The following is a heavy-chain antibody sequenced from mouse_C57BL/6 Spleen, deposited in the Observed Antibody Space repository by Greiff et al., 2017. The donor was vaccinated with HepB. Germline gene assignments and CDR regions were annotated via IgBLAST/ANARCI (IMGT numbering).Heavy chain of an antibody. V-gene: IGHV1-69*01. CDR3: ARGTNGSSSGFAY. CDR2: IDPSDSYT. Sequence: VQLQQPGAELVMPGASVKLSCKASGYTFTSYWMHWVKQRPGQGLEWIGEIDPSDSYTNYNQKFKGKSTLTVDKSSSTAYMQLSSLTSEDSAVYYCARGTNGSSSGFAYWGQGTLVTVSA. J-gene: IGHJ3*01. D-gene: IGHD1-1*01. CDR1: GYTFTSYW.